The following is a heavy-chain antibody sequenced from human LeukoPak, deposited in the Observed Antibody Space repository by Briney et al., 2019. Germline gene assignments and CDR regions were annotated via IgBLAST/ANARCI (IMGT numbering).Heavy chain of an antibody. Sequence: ETLSLTCTVSGGSISSSSYYWGWVRQAPGKGLEWVSAISGSGGSTYYADSVKGRFTISRDNSKNTLYLQMNSLRAEDTAVYYCAKEVGATSENWFDPWGQGTLVTVSS. V-gene: IGHV3-23*01. J-gene: IGHJ5*02. CDR1: GGSISSSSYY. CDR3: AKEVGATSENWFDP. CDR2: ISGSGGST. D-gene: IGHD1-26*01.